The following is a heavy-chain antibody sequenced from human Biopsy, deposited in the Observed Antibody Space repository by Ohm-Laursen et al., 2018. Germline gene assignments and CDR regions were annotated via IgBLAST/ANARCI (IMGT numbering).Heavy chain of an antibody. D-gene: IGHD6-19*01. J-gene: IGHJ3*02. Sequence: TLSLTCAVSGGSISRYYWSWIRQAPGKGLEWIGYISYSRDTNYNPSLKSRITISVDTSKNQFSLKLTSVTAADTAVYYCAKHGSGWTGDDAFHIWGQGTMVTVSS. CDR3: AKHGSGWTGDDAFHI. CDR2: ISYSRDT. CDR1: GGSISRYY. V-gene: IGHV4-59*08.